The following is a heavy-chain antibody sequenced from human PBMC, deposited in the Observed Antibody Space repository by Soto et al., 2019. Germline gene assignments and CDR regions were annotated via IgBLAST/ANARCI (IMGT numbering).Heavy chain of an antibody. V-gene: IGHV1-46*03. Sequence: GVSVKVSCKASGYTLTSYYMHWVRQAPGQGLEWMGIINPSGGSTSYAQKFQGRVTMTRDTSTSTVYMELSSLRSEDTAVYYCARMFLEDPDAFDIWGQGTMVTV. J-gene: IGHJ3*02. CDR2: INPSGGST. CDR1: GYTLTSYY. CDR3: ARMFLEDPDAFDI. D-gene: IGHD3-10*02.